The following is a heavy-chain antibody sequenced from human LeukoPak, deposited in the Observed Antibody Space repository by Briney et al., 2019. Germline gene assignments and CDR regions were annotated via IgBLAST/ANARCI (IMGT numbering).Heavy chain of an antibody. V-gene: IGHV5-51*01. Sequence: GESLKISCKGSGYSFTSYWIGWVRQMPGKGLEWMGIIYPGDSDTRYSPSFQGQVPISADKSISTAYLQWSSLKASATAMYYCARHKYGSGSYFPYYYYYMDVWGKGTTVTVSS. CDR2: IYPGDSDT. J-gene: IGHJ6*03. D-gene: IGHD3-10*01. CDR1: GYSFTSYW. CDR3: ARHKYGSGSYFPYYYYYMDV.